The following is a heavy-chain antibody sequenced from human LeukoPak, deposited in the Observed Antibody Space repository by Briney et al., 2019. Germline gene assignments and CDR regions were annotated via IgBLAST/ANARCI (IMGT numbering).Heavy chain of an antibody. CDR2: INHSGST. Sequence: PSGTLSLTCAVYGGSFSGYYWSWIRQPPGKGLEWIGEINHSGSTNYNPSLKSRVTISVDTSKNQFSLKLSSVTAADTAVYYCARFLKGTYYYDSSGYRGIFDYWGQGTLVTVSS. D-gene: IGHD3-22*01. CDR1: GGSFSGYY. J-gene: IGHJ4*02. V-gene: IGHV4-34*01. CDR3: ARFLKGTYYYDSSGYRGIFDY.